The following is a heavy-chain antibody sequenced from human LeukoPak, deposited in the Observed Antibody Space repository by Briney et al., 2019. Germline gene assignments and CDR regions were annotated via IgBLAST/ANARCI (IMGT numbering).Heavy chain of an antibody. CDR2: TRDKANRYTT. D-gene: IGHD3-22*01. CDR1: GFAVSDHY. V-gene: IGHV3-72*01. CDR3: VFIVNYYYKS. J-gene: IGHJ4*02. Sequence: GGSLRLSCAASGFAVSDHYMDWVRQTPGRGLEWVGRTRDKANRYTTGYAASAKGRFTISRDDSQNSLNLQMNSLKTEDTALYYCVFIVNYYYKSWGQGTLVTVSS.